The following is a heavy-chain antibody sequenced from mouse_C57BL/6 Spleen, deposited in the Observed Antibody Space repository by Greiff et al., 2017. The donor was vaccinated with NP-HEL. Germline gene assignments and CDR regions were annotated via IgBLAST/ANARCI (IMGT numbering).Heavy chain of an antibody. CDR3: ARSGVYYDYGANFDY. V-gene: IGHV1-58*01. CDR1: GYTFTSYG. CDR2: IYIGNGYT. D-gene: IGHD2-4*01. Sequence: DVKLQESGAELVRPGSSVKMSCKTSGYTFTSYGINWVKQRPGQGLEWIGYIYIGNGYTEYNEKFKGKATLTSDTSSSTAYMQRSSLTSEDSAIYSCARSGVYYDYGANFDYWGQGTTLTVSS. J-gene: IGHJ2*01.